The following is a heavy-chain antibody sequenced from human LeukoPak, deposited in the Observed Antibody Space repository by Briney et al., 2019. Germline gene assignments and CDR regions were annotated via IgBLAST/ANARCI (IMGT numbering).Heavy chain of an antibody. D-gene: IGHD3-9*01. CDR3: ASGGPQNYDILTGYHYFDY. CDR1: GGSFSGYY. Sequence: PSETLSLTCAVYGGSFSGYYWSWIRHPPGKGLEWIGEINHIGSTNYNPSLKSRVTISVDTSKNQFSLKLSSVTAADTAVYYCASGGPQNYDILTGYHYFDYWGQGTLVTVSS. CDR2: INHIGST. J-gene: IGHJ4*02. V-gene: IGHV4-34*01.